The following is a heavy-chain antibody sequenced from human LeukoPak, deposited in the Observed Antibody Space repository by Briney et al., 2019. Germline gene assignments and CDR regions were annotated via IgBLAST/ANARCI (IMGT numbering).Heavy chain of an antibody. V-gene: IGHV3-7*01. CDR2: IKQDGSEK. CDR3: ARVATDAFDI. J-gene: IGHJ3*02. Sequence: PGGSLRLSCAASGFTFSSYEMNWVRQAPGKGLEWVANIKQDGSEKYYVDSVKGRFTISRDNAKNSLYLQMNSLRAEDTAVYYCARVATDAFDIWGQGTMVTVSS. CDR1: GFTFSSYE.